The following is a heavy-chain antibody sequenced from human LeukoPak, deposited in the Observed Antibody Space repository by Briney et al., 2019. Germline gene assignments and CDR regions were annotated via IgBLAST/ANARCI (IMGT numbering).Heavy chain of an antibody. CDR2: IYYSGST. CDR3: VKSGGYGLFAS. CDR1: GGSFSGYY. J-gene: IGHJ4*02. Sequence: SETLSLTCAVYGGSFSGYYWSWIRQPPGKGLEWIGNIYYSGSTYYNASLQSRVTISIDTSKNQFSLRLNSVPAADTAMYFCVKSGGYGLFASWSQGREVTVPS. V-gene: IGHV4-34*01. D-gene: IGHD1-26*01.